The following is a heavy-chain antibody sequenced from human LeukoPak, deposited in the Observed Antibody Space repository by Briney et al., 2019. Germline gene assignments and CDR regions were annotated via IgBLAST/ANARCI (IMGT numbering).Heavy chain of an antibody. CDR3: ARVGSHCSSTSCYPYYYYGMDV. Sequence: GGSLRLSCAASGFIFTGYFMSWVRQAPGKGLEWVASIKHDGSEKYYVDSVKGRFTISRDNAKNSLYLQMNSLRAEDTAVYYCARVGSHCSSTSCYPYYYYGMDVWGQGTTVTVSS. D-gene: IGHD2-2*01. V-gene: IGHV3-7*01. J-gene: IGHJ6*02. CDR2: IKHDGSEK. CDR1: GFIFTGYF.